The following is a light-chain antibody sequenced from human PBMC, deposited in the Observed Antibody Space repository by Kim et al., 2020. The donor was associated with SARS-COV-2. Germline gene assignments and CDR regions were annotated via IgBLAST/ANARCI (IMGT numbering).Light chain of an antibody. J-gene: IGLJ2*01. CDR1: KVGEKD. V-gene: IGLV3-1*01. Sequence: SVSQGQRASITCAGDKVGEKDVSCYQQKPGQSPDLVIYQDTKRTSGIPERFSGSDSGNTATLTTSGTQAMDEADYHCKAWDSSTVVFGGGTQLTVL. CDR3: KAWDSSTVV. CDR2: QDT.